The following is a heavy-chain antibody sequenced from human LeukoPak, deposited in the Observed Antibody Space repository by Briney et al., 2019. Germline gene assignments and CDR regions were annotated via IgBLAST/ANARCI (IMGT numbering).Heavy chain of an antibody. J-gene: IGHJ4*02. CDR2: ISGSGGRT. CDR3: TRDQTLSGSGPHFGD. D-gene: IGHD6-19*01. V-gene: IGHV3-23*01. CDR1: GFIFSSYA. Sequence: GGSLRLSCAASGFIFSSYAMNWVRQAPGKGLEWVSGISGSGGRTYYADSVKGRFTISRDNSKNTLYLQMNSLTVEDTAVYYCTRDQTLSGSGPHFGDWGQGTLVTVSS.